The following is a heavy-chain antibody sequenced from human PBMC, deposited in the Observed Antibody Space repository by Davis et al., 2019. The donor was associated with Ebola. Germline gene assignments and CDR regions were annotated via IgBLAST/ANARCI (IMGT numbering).Heavy chain of an antibody. D-gene: IGHD4-17*01. V-gene: IGHV3-23*01. CDR3: ARGGDYHGFDI. Sequence: GESLKISCAASGFTFSSYWMHWVRQAPGKGLEWVSAISGSGGSTYYADSVKGRFTISRDNSKNTLYLQMSSLRADDTAVYYCARGGDYHGFDIWGQGTLVTVSS. CDR2: ISGSGGST. J-gene: IGHJ3*02. CDR1: GFTFSSYW.